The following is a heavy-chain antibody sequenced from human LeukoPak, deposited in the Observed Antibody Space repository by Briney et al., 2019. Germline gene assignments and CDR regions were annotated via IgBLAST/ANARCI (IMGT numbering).Heavy chain of an antibody. V-gene: IGHV3-66*01. J-gene: IGHJ3*02. CDR1: VFIVTSNY. D-gene: IGHD2-21*02. CDR3: ARAPDCYEAFGI. Sequence: GGSLRLSCALSVFIVTSNYMTWVRQAPGKGLEWVSVIYSGGGTYYADSVKGRFTTSRHNSKNTLYLQMNSLRAEDTAVYYCARAPDCYEAFGIWGQGTMVTVSS. CDR2: IYSGGGT.